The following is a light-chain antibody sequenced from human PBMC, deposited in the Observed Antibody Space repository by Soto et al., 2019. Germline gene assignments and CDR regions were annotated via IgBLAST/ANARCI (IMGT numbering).Light chain of an antibody. CDR1: SSDVGGYNY. CDR2: EVS. CDR3: SSYAGSNFYV. J-gene: IGLJ1*01. Sequence: QSALTQPPSASGSPGQSVTISCTGTSSDVGGYNYVSWYQQQSGKAPKVMIYEVSKRPSGVPDRFSGSKSGNTASLTVSGLQAEDEADYYCSSYAGSNFYVFGTGTKVTVL. V-gene: IGLV2-8*01.